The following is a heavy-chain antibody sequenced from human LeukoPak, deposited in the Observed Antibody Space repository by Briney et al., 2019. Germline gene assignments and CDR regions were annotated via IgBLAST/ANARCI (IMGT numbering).Heavy chain of an antibody. CDR1: GYTFTSYG. J-gene: IGHJ1*01. V-gene: IGHV1-18*01. CDR3: ARGTVTGACGGDCYVEYFQH. CDR2: ISAYNGNT. D-gene: IGHD2-21*02. Sequence: GASVKVSCKASGYTFTSYGISWVRQAPGQGLEWMGWISAYNGNTNYAQKLRGRVTMTTDTSTSTAYMELRSLRSDDTAVYYCARGTVTGACGGDCYVEYFQHWGQGTLVTVSS.